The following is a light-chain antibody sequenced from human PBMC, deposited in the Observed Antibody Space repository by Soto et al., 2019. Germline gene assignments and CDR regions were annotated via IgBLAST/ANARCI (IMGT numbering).Light chain of an antibody. Sequence: DIQMTQSPSSLSASVGDRVTITCRASQSIDTFLNWYQHKPGKAPKLLIYDASTLQSGVASRFSGSGSGRDFTLTITRLQPEDFETYYCQQSYSSSATIFGQGTKLEIK. CDR1: QSIDTF. CDR2: DAS. V-gene: IGKV1-39*01. J-gene: IGKJ2*01. CDR3: QQSYSSSATI.